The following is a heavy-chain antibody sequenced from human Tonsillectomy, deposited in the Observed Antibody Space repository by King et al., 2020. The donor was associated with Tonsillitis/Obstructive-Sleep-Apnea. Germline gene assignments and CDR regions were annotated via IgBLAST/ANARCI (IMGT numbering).Heavy chain of an antibody. J-gene: IGHJ4*02. CDR3: ARDSPDYDFYYFDY. D-gene: IGHD3-3*01. CDR2: IYSGGTT. V-gene: IGHV3-66*01. CDR1: GFTVSNNY. Sequence: VQLVESGGGLVQPGESLRLSCVVSGFTVSNNYMSWVRQAPGKGLEWVSVIYSGGTTYYADSVKGRFTISRDNSKNTVYLEMNSLRAEDTAVYYCARDSPDYDFYYFDYWGQGTQVTVSS.